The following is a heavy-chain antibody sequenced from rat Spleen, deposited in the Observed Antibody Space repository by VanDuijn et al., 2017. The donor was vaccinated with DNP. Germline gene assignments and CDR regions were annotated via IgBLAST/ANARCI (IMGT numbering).Heavy chain of an antibody. D-gene: IGHD1-12*03. CDR2: ITHSAAI. CDR3: ASAHWFSRFDY. Sequence: EIQLRESGPGLVSPSQSLSLTCSVSGYSITSGSDWTWIRKFPGNEMQWMGYITHSAAIKYNPSLKSRISITRDTSKNQFFLLLNSVTSEDTATYYCASAHWFSRFDYWGQGVMVTVSS. CDR1: GYSITSGSD. V-gene: IGHV3-4*01. J-gene: IGHJ2*01.